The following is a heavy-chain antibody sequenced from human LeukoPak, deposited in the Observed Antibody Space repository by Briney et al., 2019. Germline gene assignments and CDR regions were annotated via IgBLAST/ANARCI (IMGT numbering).Heavy chain of an antibody. V-gene: IGHV3-48*03. CDR1: GFTFTSYE. CDR3: AGGPQYGGSFAF. J-gene: IGHJ4*02. Sequence: GGSVTLSCPATGFTFTSYEMAWLRQAPGMGPEFISYISNSGDAIEYGNAVKGRFTISRDNSKNSVYLQMDSLRAEDTAVCYCAGGPQYGGSFAFWGQGTLVTVSS. CDR2: ISNSGDAI. D-gene: IGHD1-26*01.